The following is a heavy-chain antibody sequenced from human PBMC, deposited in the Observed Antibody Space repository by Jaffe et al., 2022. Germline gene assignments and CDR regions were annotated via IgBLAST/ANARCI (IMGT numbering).Heavy chain of an antibody. CDR1: GGTFSSYT. V-gene: IGHV1-69*08. CDR2: IIPILGIA. CDR3: ARDGSITMVRERRWFDP. J-gene: IGHJ5*02. D-gene: IGHD3-10*01. Sequence: QVQLVQSGAEVKKPGSSVKVSCKASGGTFSSYTISWVRQAPGQGLEWMGRIIPILGIANYAQKFQGRVTITADKSTSTAYMELSSLRSEDTAVYYCARDGSITMVRERRWFDPWGQGTLVTVSS.